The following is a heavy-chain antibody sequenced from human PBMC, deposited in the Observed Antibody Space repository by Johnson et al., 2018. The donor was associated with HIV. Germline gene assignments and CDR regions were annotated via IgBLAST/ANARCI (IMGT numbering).Heavy chain of an antibody. CDR2: ISWNRDRT. D-gene: IGHD3-9*01. J-gene: IGHJ3*02. CDR1: GFRIDDYS. V-gene: IGHV3-9*01. CDR3: AKGDLTGWSTDALDI. Sequence: VQLVESGGGLVQPGRSLRLSCAASGFRIDDYSMHWVRQVPGKGLEWVSRISWNRDRTDYADSVKGRFTISRDKAKNSLYLQMSSLRPEDTALYYCAKGDLTGWSTDALDIRGQGTMVTVSS.